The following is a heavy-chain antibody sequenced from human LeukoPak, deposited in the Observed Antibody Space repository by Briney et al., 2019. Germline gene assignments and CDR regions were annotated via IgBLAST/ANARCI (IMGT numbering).Heavy chain of an antibody. J-gene: IGHJ4*02. V-gene: IGHV1-2*02. CDR3: ARAAYYYGSGSSPGGY. Sequence: GGSLRLSCAASGYTFTGYYMHWVRQAPGQGLEWMGWINPNSGGTNYAQKFQGRVTMTRDTSISTAYMELSRLRSDDTAVYYCARAAYYYGSGSSPGGYWGQGTLVTVSS. CDR2: INPNSGGT. CDR1: GYTFTGYY. D-gene: IGHD3-10*01.